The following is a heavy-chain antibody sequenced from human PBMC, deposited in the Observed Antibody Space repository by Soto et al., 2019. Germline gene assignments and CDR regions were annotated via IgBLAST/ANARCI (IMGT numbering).Heavy chain of an antibody. D-gene: IGHD3-10*01. V-gene: IGHV3-30*18. CDR2: ISYDGSNK. Sequence: QVQLVESGGGVVQPGRSLRLSCAASGFTFSSYGMHWVRQAPGKGLEWVAVISYDGSNKYYADSVKGRFTISRDNSKNKLYLQMNSLRAEDTAVYYCAKDQRAMVRGVIFPFFDYWGQGTLVTVSS. CDR1: GFTFSSYG. J-gene: IGHJ4*02. CDR3: AKDQRAMVRGVIFPFFDY.